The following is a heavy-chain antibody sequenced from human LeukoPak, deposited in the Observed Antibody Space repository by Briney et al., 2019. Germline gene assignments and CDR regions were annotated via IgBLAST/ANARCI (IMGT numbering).Heavy chain of an antibody. J-gene: IGHJ4*02. CDR3: ATARERRPSGRLDY. CDR1: GGSISSGGYY. Sequence: PSETLSLTCTVSGGSISSGGYYWSWIRQHPGKGLEWIGYIYYSGSTYYNPSLKSRVTISVDTSKNQFSLKLSSVTAADTAVYYCATARERRPSGRLDYWGQGTLVAVSS. V-gene: IGHV4-31*03. CDR2: IYYSGST.